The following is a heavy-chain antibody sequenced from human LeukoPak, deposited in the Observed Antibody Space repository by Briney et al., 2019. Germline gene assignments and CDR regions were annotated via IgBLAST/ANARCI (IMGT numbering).Heavy chain of an antibody. CDR2: ISAYNGNT. Sequence: GASVKVSCKAAGYSFPSYGISGVRQAPGQGLEWMGWISAYNGNTNYAQKIQGRVTMNTDTSTSTDHMELRSLRSDDTAVYCCARGRGDYVSFYYFDYWGQGTLVTVSS. V-gene: IGHV1-18*01. J-gene: IGHJ4*02. CDR1: GYSFPSYG. CDR3: ARGRGDYVSFYYFDY. D-gene: IGHD4-17*01.